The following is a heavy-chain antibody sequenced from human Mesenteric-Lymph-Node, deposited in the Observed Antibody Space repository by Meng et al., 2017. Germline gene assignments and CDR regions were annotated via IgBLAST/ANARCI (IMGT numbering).Heavy chain of an antibody. V-gene: IGHV4-39*01. CDR1: GGSISTRGYD. J-gene: IGHJ5*02. D-gene: IGHD6-19*01. CDR2: IRHSGFT. CDR3: VRSSAWVRTGFDP. Sequence: QRRSQESGPALVRPSEAPYLTFSVSGGSISTRGYDWGWIRQPPGKGLEWIGSIRHSGFTYYTPSLKSRVTVSIDTSRNQFSLWLTSVTAADTAVYSCVRSSAWVRTGFDPWGQGTLVTVSS.